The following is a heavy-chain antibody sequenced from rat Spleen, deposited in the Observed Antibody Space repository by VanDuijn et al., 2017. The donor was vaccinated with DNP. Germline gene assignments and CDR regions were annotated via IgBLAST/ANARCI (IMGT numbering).Heavy chain of an antibody. J-gene: IGHJ3*01. Sequence: EVQLQESGPGLVKPSQSLSLTCSVTGYSITSNYWGWIRKFPGNKMEWIGHISYSGSTSYNPSLRSRISITRDTSKNQFFLQLDSVTPEDTATYYCASTSYYDGSYYYVPFAYWGQGTLVTVSS. CDR2: ISYSGST. CDR3: ASTSYYDGSYYYVPFAY. CDR1: GYSITSNY. D-gene: IGHD1-12*02. V-gene: IGHV3-1*01.